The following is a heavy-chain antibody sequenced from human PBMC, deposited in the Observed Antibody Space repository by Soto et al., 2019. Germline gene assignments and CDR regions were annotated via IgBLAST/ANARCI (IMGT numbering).Heavy chain of an antibody. J-gene: IGHJ5*02. CDR2: IIPIFGTP. Sequence: SVKVSCKASGGTLTRHSIHWVQQAPGQELEWMGGIIPIFGTPIYAQRFQGRVTITEDDSTRTAYMDLTNLRSDDTAVYYCAGGSSGFKYSDPWGQGTLVTVSS. CDR1: GGTLTRHS. CDR3: AGGSSGFKYSDP. D-gene: IGHD3-22*01. V-gene: IGHV1-69*13.